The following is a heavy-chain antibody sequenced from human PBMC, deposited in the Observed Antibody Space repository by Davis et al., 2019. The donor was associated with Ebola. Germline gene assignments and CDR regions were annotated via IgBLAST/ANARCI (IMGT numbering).Heavy chain of an antibody. V-gene: IGHV3-7*01. CDR1: GFTFRSYW. D-gene: IGHD2-2*01. CDR3: ARSSYQPDY. J-gene: IGHJ4*02. CDR2: IKEDGSEK. Sequence: GESLKISCAASGFTFRSYWMSWVRQAPGKGLEWVAKIKEDGSEKLEVDSVKGRFTISRDNAKDSLYLQMNGLRAEDTAVYYCARSSYQPDYWGQGTLVTVSS.